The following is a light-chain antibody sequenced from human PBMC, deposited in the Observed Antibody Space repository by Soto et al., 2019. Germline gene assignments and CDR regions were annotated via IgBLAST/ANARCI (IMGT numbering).Light chain of an antibody. V-gene: IGKV3-20*01. J-gene: IGKJ1*01. Sequence: IVLTQSPDTLSLSPGERATLSCRASQSVSSSQLVWYQQKPGQAPRLLIYAASSRATGIPDRFSGSGSGTDFTLTVSELETEDFAVYYCQHYDNSVWTFGQGTKVEIK. CDR3: QHYDNSVWT. CDR1: QSVSSSQ. CDR2: AAS.